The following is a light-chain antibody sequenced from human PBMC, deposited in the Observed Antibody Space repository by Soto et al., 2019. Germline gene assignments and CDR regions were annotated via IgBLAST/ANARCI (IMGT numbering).Light chain of an antibody. CDR2: EVS. Sequence: QSALTQPASVSGSPGQSITISCTGTTSDVGDYNYVSWYQQHPGKAPKLIIYEVSNRPSGVSHRFSGSKSGNTASLTISELQAEDEADYYCCSYTTSSTRVFGTGTKLTVL. CDR1: TSDVGDYNY. V-gene: IGLV2-14*01. CDR3: CSYTTSSTRV. J-gene: IGLJ1*01.